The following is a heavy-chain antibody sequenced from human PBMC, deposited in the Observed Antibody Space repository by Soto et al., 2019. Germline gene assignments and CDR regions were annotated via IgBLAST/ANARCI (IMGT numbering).Heavy chain of an antibody. J-gene: IGHJ4*02. Sequence: DVQLVESGGGFVQPGGSLRVSCAASGFTFSSYTMGWVRQAPGKGLEWVSSVSGRGANTYYADSVKGRFTISRDNSKNTLYRQMNNLRGEDTAVYYCAKDRGGFANGWEYFDFWGQGTLVIVSS. CDR1: GFTFSSYT. V-gene: IGHV3-23*04. CDR3: AKDRGGFANGWEYFDF. CDR2: VSGRGANT. D-gene: IGHD6-19*01.